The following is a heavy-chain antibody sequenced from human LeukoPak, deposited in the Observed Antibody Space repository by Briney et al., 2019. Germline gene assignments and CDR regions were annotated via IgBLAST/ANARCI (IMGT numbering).Heavy chain of an antibody. Sequence: GGSLRLSCAASGFTFSSYEMNWVRQAPGKGLEWLSYISSSGGALYYADSVRGRFTISRDNAKNSLYLQMNSLRAEDTAVYYCARGGLGITFYLDSWGQGILVTVSS. V-gene: IGHV3-48*03. CDR1: GFTFSSYE. CDR3: ARGGLGITFYLDS. D-gene: IGHD7-27*01. CDR2: ISSSGGAL. J-gene: IGHJ4*02.